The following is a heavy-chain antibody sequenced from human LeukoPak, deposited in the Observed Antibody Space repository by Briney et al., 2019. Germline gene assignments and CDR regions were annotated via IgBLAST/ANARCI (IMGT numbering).Heavy chain of an antibody. V-gene: IGHV3-30*18. CDR1: GFTFSSYG. D-gene: IGHD3-10*01. CDR2: ISYDGSNK. CDR3: AKDPYYYGSGSSPFFDY. J-gene: IGHJ4*02. Sequence: PGGSLRLSCAASGFTFSSYGMHWVRQAPGKGLEWVAVISYDGSNKYYADSVKGRFTISRDNSKNTLYLQMNSLRAEDTAVYYCAKDPYYYGSGSSPFFDYWGQGTLVTVSS.